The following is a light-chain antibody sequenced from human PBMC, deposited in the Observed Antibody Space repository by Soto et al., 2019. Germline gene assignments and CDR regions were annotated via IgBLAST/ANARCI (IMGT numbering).Light chain of an antibody. CDR1: QNVYTD. Sequence: EIVLTQSRSTLSVSPGGGAPLSCSASQNVYTDLAWYQQKPGQAPRLLIYGASTRATDMPGRFSGRGSGTEFTLTISSLQSEDFAVYYCQQYKKWPRTFGQGTDVDI. V-gene: IGKV3-15*01. CDR3: QQYKKWPRT. J-gene: IGKJ1*01. CDR2: GAS.